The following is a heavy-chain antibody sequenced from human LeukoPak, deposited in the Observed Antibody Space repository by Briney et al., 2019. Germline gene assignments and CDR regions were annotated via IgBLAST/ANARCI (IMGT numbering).Heavy chain of an antibody. Sequence: SETLSLTCAVYGGSFSGYYWSWIRQPPGKGLEWIGEINHSGSANYNPSLKSRVTISVDTSKNQFSLKLSSVTAADTAVYYCARRSSIYDILTGYRFDPWGQGTLVTVSS. CDR3: ARRSSIYDILTGYRFDP. D-gene: IGHD3-9*01. CDR1: GGSFSGYY. CDR2: INHSGSA. V-gene: IGHV4-34*01. J-gene: IGHJ5*02.